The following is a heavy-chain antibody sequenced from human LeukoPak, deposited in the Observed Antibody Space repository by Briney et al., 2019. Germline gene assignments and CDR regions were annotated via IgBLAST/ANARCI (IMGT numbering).Heavy chain of an antibody. J-gene: IGHJ6*03. CDR1: GGSISSYY. Sequence: SETLSLTCTVSGGSISSYYWSWIRQPAGKGLEWIGRIYTSGSTNYNPSLKSRVTMSVDTSKNQFSLKLSSVTAADTAVYYCARGRSSMVRGYYYYYMDVWGKGTTVTISS. D-gene: IGHD3-10*01. CDR2: IYTSGST. V-gene: IGHV4-4*07. CDR3: ARGRSSMVRGYYYYYMDV.